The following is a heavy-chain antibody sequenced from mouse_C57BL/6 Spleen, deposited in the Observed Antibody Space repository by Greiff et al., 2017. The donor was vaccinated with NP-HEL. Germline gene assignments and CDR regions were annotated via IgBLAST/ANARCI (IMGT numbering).Heavy chain of an antibody. J-gene: IGHJ3*01. CDR3: ARGDAWFAY. Sequence: QVQLKQSGPGLVQPSQSLSITCTVSGFSLTSYGVHWVRQSPGKGLEWLGVIWSGGSTDYNAAFISRLSISKDNSKSQVFVKMNSLQADDTAIYYCARGDAWFAYWGQGTLVTVSA. CDR1: GFSLTSYG. CDR2: IWSGGST. V-gene: IGHV2-2*01.